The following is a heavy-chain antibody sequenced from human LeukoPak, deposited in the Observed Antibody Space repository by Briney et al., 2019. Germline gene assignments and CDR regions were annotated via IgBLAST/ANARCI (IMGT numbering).Heavy chain of an antibody. CDR3: ARDSGSYYGVSDYYYYYMDV. CDR1: GGSISSYY. CDR2: IYTSGST. V-gene: IGHV4-4*07. Sequence: SETLSLTCTVSGGSISSYYWSWIRQPAGEGLEWIGRIYTSGSTNYNPSLKSRVTMSVDTSKNQFSLKLSSVTAADTAVYYCARDSGSYYGVSDYYYYYMDVWGKGTTVTVPS. D-gene: IGHD1-26*01. J-gene: IGHJ6*03.